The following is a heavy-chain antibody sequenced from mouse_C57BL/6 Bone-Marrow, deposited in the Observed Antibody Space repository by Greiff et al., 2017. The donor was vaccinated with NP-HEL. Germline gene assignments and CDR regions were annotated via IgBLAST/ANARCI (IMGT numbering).Heavy chain of an antibody. V-gene: IGHV1-52*01. CDR3: ASTPFDY. Sequence: QVQLQQPGAELVRPGSSVKLSCKASGYTFTSYWMHWVKQRPIKGLEWIGNIDPSDSETHYNQKFKDKATLNVDKSSSTAYMQLSSLTSDDSAVYYCASTPFDYWGQGTTLTVSS. J-gene: IGHJ2*01. CDR2: IDPSDSET. CDR1: GYTFTSYW.